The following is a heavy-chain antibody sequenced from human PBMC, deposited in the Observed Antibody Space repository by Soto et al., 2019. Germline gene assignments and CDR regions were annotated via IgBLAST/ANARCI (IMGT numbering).Heavy chain of an antibody. Sequence: QVHLEQSGGEVRKPGASVKVSCKASGYSFSNYGLIWVRQAPGQGLEWVGWINSYNGKTNSAQKFQGRVLLTTDTFTSTGYMELRSLRSDDTAVYYCVRSESGSSWTHNMDVWGQGTAVTV. V-gene: IGHV1-18*01. J-gene: IGHJ6*02. CDR3: VRSESGSSWTHNMDV. D-gene: IGHD2-2*01. CDR2: INSYNGKT. CDR1: GYSFSNYG.